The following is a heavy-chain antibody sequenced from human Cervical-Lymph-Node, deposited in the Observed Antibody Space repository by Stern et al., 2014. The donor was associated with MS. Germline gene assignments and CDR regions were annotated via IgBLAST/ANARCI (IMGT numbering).Heavy chain of an antibody. CDR1: GYTFTSYY. CDR3: ARDQRIAAAGSYWYFDL. V-gene: IGHV1-46*01. CDR2: INPSGGST. J-gene: IGHJ2*01. D-gene: IGHD6-13*01. Sequence: QLVQSGAEVKKPGASVKVSCKASGYTFTSYYMHWVRQAPGQGLEWMGIINPSGGSTSYAQKFQGRVTMTRDTSTSTVYMELSSLRSEDTAVYYCARDQRIAAAGSYWYFDLWGRGTLVTVSS.